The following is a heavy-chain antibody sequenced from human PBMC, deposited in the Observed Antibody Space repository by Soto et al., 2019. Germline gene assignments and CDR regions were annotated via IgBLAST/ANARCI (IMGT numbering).Heavy chain of an antibody. CDR3: ARASKERESYYDFDY. D-gene: IGHD3-22*01. V-gene: IGHV1-69*13. J-gene: IGHJ4*02. Sequence: ASVKVSCKASGGTFSSYDISWVRQAPGQGLEWMGGIIPIFGTANYAQKFQGRVTITADESTSTAYMELSSLRSEDTAVYYCARASKERESYYDFDYWGQGTLVTVSS. CDR2: IIPIFGTA. CDR1: GGTFSSYD.